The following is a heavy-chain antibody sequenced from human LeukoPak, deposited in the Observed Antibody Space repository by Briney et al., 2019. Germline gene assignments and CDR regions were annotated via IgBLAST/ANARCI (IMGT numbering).Heavy chain of an antibody. CDR1: GFTVNSYW. CDR2: MNQDGSEK. Sequence: GGSLRLSCAVSGFTVNSYWMSWVRQAPGKGLEWVANMNQDGSEKYYGDSVKGRFTISRDNAKNSLYLQMNSLRAEDTALYYCAKGGGYSGYLWYFDYWGQGTLVTVSS. CDR3: AKGGGYSGYLWYFDY. D-gene: IGHD5-12*01. J-gene: IGHJ4*02. V-gene: IGHV3-7*03.